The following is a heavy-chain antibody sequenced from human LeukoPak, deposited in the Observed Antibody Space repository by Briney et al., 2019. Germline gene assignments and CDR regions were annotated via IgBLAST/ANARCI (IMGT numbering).Heavy chain of an antibody. J-gene: IGHJ4*02. Sequence: SETLSLTCAVYGGSFSGYYWSWIRQPPGKGLEWIGEVHYSGSANYNPSLKSRVTISVDTSKNQFSLKLSSVTAADTAVYYCARDHGGLDYWGQGTLVTVSS. CDR3: ARDHGGLDY. CDR1: GGSFSGYY. CDR2: VHYSGSA. V-gene: IGHV4-34*01.